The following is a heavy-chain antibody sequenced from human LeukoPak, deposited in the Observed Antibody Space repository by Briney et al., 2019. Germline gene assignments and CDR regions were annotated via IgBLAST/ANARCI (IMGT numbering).Heavy chain of an antibody. CDR3: AKDREEVLWFGESPGDY. D-gene: IGHD3-10*01. J-gene: IGHJ4*02. CDR2: ISHTGSTM. CDR1: GFSFSSYS. Sequence: GGSLRLSCAASGFSFSSYSMNWVRQAPGKGLEWVSYISHTGSTMSYADSVKGRFTISRDNARNSLYLQMNSLRAEDTAVYYCAKDREEVLWFGESPGDYWGQGTLVTVSS. V-gene: IGHV3-48*04.